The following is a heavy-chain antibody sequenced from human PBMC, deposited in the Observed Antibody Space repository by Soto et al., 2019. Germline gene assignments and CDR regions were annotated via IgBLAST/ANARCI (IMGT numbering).Heavy chain of an antibody. CDR1: EFTFTIYA. CDR2: VSYDGNKK. CDR3: ARASRYCSNGVCLGDFDY. D-gene: IGHD2-8*01. Sequence: QVQLVESGGGVVQPGRSLRLSCSASEFTFTIYAIHWLHQAPGKGLEWVATVSYDGNKKHYADSVKGRFTISRDSARKSLYLQMNSLRAEDTAMYYCARASRYCSNGVCLGDFDYWGQGTLVTVSS. V-gene: IGHV3-30*01. J-gene: IGHJ4*02.